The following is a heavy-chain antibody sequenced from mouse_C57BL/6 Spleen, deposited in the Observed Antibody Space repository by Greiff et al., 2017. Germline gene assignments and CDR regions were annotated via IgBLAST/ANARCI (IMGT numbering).Heavy chain of an antibody. CDR1: GYTFTSYW. Sequence: QFQLQQPGAELVRPGTSVKLSCKASGYTFTSYWMHWVKQRPGQGLEWIGVIDPSDSYTNYNQKFKGKATLTVDTSSSTAYMQLSSLTSEDSAVYYCARSITTVPYFDYWGQGTTLTVSS. CDR2: IDPSDSYT. J-gene: IGHJ2*01. D-gene: IGHD1-1*01. V-gene: IGHV1-59*01. CDR3: ARSITTVPYFDY.